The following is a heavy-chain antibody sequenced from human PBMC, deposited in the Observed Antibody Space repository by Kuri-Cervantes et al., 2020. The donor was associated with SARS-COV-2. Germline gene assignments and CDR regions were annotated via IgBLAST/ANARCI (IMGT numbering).Heavy chain of an antibody. CDR2: IYPSGST. CDR3: ARGTHYFDSTTYWSTGWV. D-gene: IGHD3-22*01. J-gene: IGHJ4*02. CDR1: GGSISSDRYY. V-gene: IGHV4-61*02. Sequence: SETLSLTCTVSGGSISSDRYYWSWIRQPAGKGLEWIGRIYPSGSTNYHPSLKSRVTLSVDTSKNQFSLKLSSVTAADTAVYYCARGTHYFDSTTYWSTGWVWGQGTLVTVS.